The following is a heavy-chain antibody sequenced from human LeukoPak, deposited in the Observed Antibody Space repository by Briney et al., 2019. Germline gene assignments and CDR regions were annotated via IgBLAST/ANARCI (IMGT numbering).Heavy chain of an antibody. Sequence: SETLSLTCTVSGGSISSYYWSWIRQPPGKGLEWIGYIYYSGSTNYNPSLKSRVTISVDTSKNQFSLKLSSVTAADTAAYYCARYFDWLFDYWGQGTLVTVSS. CDR3: ARYFDWLFDY. CDR2: IYYSGST. CDR1: GGSISSYY. J-gene: IGHJ4*02. V-gene: IGHV4-59*01. D-gene: IGHD3-9*01.